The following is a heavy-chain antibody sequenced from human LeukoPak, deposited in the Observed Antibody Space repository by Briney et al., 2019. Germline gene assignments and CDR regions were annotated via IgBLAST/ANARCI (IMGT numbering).Heavy chain of an antibody. CDR3: AKDRTAYSYGSIDH. D-gene: IGHD5-18*01. J-gene: IGHJ4*02. CDR1: GFKYDDHA. V-gene: IGHV3-9*01. CDR2: ITWNSGRI. Sequence: GRSLRLSCAASGFKYDDHAMHWVRQAPGKGLEWVSGITWNSGRIGYADSVKGRFTISRDNAKNSLYLQVNSLREEDRALYYCAKDRTAYSYGSIDHWGQGTLVTVSP.